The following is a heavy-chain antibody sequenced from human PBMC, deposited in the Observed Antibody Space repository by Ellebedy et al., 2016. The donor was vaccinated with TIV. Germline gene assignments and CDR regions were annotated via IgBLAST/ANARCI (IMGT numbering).Heavy chain of an antibody. CDR3: APGDSSGWYGYFQH. Sequence: ASVKVSXXASGYTFTGYYMHWVRQAPGQGLEWVGWINPNSGGTNYAQKFQGRVTMTRDTSISTAYMELSRLRSDDTAVYYCAPGDSSGWYGYFQHWGQGTLVTVSS. J-gene: IGHJ1*01. D-gene: IGHD6-19*01. V-gene: IGHV1-2*02. CDR1: GYTFTGYY. CDR2: INPNSGGT.